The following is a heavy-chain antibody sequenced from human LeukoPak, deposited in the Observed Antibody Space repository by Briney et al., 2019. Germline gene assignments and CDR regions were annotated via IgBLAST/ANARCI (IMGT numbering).Heavy chain of an antibody. Sequence: ASVKVSCKASGYTVTSYGISWVRQAPGQGLEWMGWISAYNGNTNYAQKLQGRVTMTTDTSTSTAYMELRSLRSDDTAVYYCARVVYDFWSGYLKGAFDYWGQGTLVTVSS. CDR2: ISAYNGNT. V-gene: IGHV1-18*01. D-gene: IGHD3-3*01. J-gene: IGHJ4*02. CDR1: GYTVTSYG. CDR3: ARVVYDFWSGYLKGAFDY.